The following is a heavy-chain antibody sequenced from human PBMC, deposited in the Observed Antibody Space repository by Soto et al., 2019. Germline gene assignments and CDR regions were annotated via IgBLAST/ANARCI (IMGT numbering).Heavy chain of an antibody. D-gene: IGHD6-19*01. CDR1: GFTVSSNF. Sequence: EVQVVESGGGLIQPGGSLRLSCAASGFTVSSNFMRWVRQAPGKGLEWVSVIYSGGSTYYADSVKDRFTISRDISKNTVKLQMNSLRDEDKAVYYCGRDITVAGTGFDYWGQGTLVTVSS. J-gene: IGHJ4*02. CDR2: IYSGGST. CDR3: GRDITVAGTGFDY. V-gene: IGHV3-53*01.